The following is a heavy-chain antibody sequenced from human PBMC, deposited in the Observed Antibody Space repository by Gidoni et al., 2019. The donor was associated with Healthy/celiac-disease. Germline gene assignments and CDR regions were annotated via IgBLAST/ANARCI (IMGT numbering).Heavy chain of an antibody. V-gene: IGHV3-48*02. CDR1: GFTFSSYS. CDR2: ISSSSSTI. CDR3: ARDPPRAQGSSVITDLNAFDI. D-gene: IGHD3-22*01. J-gene: IGHJ3*02. Sequence: EVQLVESGGGLVQPGGSLRLSCAASGFTFSSYSMTWVRQAPGKGLEWVSYISSSSSTIYYADSVKGRFTISRDNAKNSLYLQMNSLRDEDTAVYYCARDPPRAQGSSVITDLNAFDIWGQGTMVTVSS.